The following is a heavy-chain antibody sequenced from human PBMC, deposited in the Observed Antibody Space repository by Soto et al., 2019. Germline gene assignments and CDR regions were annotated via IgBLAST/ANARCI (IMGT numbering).Heavy chain of an antibody. Sequence: GGSLRLSCAASGFTFSSYGMHWVRQAPGKGLEWVAVIWYDGSNKYYADSVKGRFTISRDNSKNTLYLQMNSLRAEDTAVYYCARDGVFGGLLGGFDYWGQGTLVTVSS. V-gene: IGHV3-33*01. CDR2: IWYDGSNK. CDR3: ARDGVFGGLLGGFDY. J-gene: IGHJ4*02. CDR1: GFTFSSYG. D-gene: IGHD3-16*01.